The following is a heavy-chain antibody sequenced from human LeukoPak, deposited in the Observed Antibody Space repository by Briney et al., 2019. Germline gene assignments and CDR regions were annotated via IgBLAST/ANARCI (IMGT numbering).Heavy chain of an antibody. CDR2: INRDGIEI. CDR3: ASYYVYYYYMDV. CDR1: GFTFSSYW. V-gene: IGHV3-7*01. D-gene: IGHD3-10*02. Sequence: GGSLRLSCAASGFTFSSYWMSWVRQAPGKGLEWVANINRDGIEIYYVDSVKGRFTISRDNAKNSLYLQMNSLRAEDTAVYYCASYYVYYYYMDVWGKGTTVTVSS. J-gene: IGHJ6*03.